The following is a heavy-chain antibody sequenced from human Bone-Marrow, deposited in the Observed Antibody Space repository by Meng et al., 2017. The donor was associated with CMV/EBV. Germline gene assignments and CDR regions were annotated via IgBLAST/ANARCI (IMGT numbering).Heavy chain of an antibody. CDR2: ILYTGNA. J-gene: IGHJ4*02. Sequence: GSLRLSCTVSGGSLSSGSFYWGWIRHPPGKGLEWIGSILYTGNAYSNPSLKSRVTIFVDTSKNQFSLRLSSVTAADTAVYYCARHNPLPDHWGRGALVTVSS. V-gene: IGHV4-39*01. CDR1: GGSLSSGSFY. CDR3: ARHNPLPDH.